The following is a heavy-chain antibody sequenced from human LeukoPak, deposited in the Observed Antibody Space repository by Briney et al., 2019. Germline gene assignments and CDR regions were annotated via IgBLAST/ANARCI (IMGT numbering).Heavy chain of an antibody. Sequence: GGSLILSCAASGFTFSSYSMNWARQAPGKGLEWVSSISSSSSYIYYADSVKGRFTISRDNAKNSLYLQMNSLRAEDTAVYFCARERSYCSGATCSLDLWGQGTLVTVSS. V-gene: IGHV3-21*01. CDR2: ISSSSSYI. J-gene: IGHJ5*02. D-gene: IGHD2-15*01. CDR1: GFTFSSYS. CDR3: ARERSYCSGATCSLDL.